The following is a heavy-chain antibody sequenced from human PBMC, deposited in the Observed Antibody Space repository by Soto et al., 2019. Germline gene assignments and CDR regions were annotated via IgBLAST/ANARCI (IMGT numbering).Heavy chain of an antibody. Sequence: GGSLRLACAASGFPFSSYSMHWVRQAPGTGLEWVAVISYDVSNKYYADSVKGRFTISRDNSKNTLYLQMNSLRAEDTAVYFCALLKTILDYWGQGTLVTVSS. J-gene: IGHJ4*02. CDR1: GFPFSSYS. CDR2: ISYDVSNK. CDR3: ALLKTILDY. D-gene: IGHD2-21*01. V-gene: IGHV3-30-3*01.